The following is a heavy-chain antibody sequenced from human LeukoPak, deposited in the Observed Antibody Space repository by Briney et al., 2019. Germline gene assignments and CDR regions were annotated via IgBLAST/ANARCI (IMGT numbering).Heavy chain of an antibody. V-gene: IGHV4-39*07. J-gene: IGHJ4*02. CDR2: IYYSGST. D-gene: IGHD3-22*01. CDR3: ARESVDYYDRRPFDY. CDR1: GGSISSSSYY. Sequence: SSETLSLTCTVSGGSISSSSYYWGWIRQPPGKGLEWIGSIYYSGSTYYNPSLKSRVTISVDTSKNQFSLKLSSVTAADTAVYYCARESVDYYDRRPFDYWGQGTLVTVSS.